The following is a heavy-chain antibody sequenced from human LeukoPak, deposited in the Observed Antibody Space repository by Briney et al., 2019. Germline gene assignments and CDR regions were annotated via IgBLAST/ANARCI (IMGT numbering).Heavy chain of an antibody. J-gene: IGHJ5*02. D-gene: IGHD3-10*01. V-gene: IGHV4-39*07. Sequence: SETLSLTCTVSGGSISSSSYYWGWIRQPPGKGLEWIGSIYYSGSTYYNPSLKSRVTISVDTSKNQFSLKLSSVTAADTAVYYCARVGVAILWFGGTFDPWGQGTLVTVSS. CDR1: GGSISSSSYY. CDR2: IYYSGST. CDR3: ARVGVAILWFGGTFDP.